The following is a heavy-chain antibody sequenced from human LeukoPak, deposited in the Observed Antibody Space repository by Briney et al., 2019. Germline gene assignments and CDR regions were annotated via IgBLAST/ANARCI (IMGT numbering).Heavy chain of an antibody. CDR1: GGTFSSYT. V-gene: IGHV1-69*04. CDR2: IIPILGIA. J-gene: IGHJ5*02. Sequence: ASVKVSCKASGGTFSSYTISWVRQAPGQGLEWMGRIIPILGIANYAQKFQGRVTITADKSTSTAYMELSSLRSEDTAVYYCAREEIGCRDGGFDPWGQGTLVTVSS. CDR3: AREEIGCRDGGFDP. D-gene: IGHD5-24*01.